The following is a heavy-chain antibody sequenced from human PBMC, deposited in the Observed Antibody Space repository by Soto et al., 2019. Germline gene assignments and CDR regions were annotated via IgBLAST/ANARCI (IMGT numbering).Heavy chain of an antibody. D-gene: IGHD5-12*01. Sequence: GESLKISCKGSGYSFASIWIGWVRQMPGKGLEWMGIIYPGDSDTRYNPSFQGQVTISADKSINTAYLQWNSLKASDTAIYYCARHQLFGYSSPSDYWGQGTLVTVSS. J-gene: IGHJ4*01. CDR1: GYSFASIW. CDR3: ARHQLFGYSSPSDY. CDR2: IYPGDSDT. V-gene: IGHV5-51*01.